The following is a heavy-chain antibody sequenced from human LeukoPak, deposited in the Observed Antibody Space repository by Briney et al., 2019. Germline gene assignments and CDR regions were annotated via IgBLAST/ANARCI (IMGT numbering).Heavy chain of an antibody. Sequence: PGGSLRLSCAASGFTFSSYAMSWVRQAPGKGLEWVSAISGSGGSTYYADSVKGRFTISRDNSKNTLYLQVNSLRAEDTAVYYCAKNLLPYYYYGMDVWGQGTTVTVSS. CDR3: AKNLLPYYYYGMDV. V-gene: IGHV3-23*01. J-gene: IGHJ6*02. CDR1: GFTFSSYA. CDR2: ISGSGGST.